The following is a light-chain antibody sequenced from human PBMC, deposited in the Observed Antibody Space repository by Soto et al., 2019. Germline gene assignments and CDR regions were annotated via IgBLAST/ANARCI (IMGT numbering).Light chain of an antibody. Sequence: DFQMTKSPSSLSASAGDSVTITCQASRDISVYLNWYQHKPGHPPKLLVFDASNLHTGVPSRFSGSGSGTHFTFTITNLQPEDVATYYCQQYDNFPPYTFGQGTKLDIK. CDR1: RDISVY. CDR3: QQYDNFPPYT. J-gene: IGKJ2*01. CDR2: DAS. V-gene: IGKV1-33*01.